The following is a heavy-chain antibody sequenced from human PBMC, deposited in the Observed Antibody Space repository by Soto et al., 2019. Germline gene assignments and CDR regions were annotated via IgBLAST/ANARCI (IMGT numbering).Heavy chain of an antibody. D-gene: IGHD6-13*01. CDR3: ARNLPGIAAAEEIHNWFDP. V-gene: IGHV4-39*01. Sequence: QLQLQESGPGLVKPSETLSLTCTVSGGSISSSSYYWGWIRQPPGKGLEWIGRIYYSGSTYYNPSLKSRGTISVDTSKNQFSLKQRSVTAADTAEYYCARNLPGIAAAEEIHNWFDPWGQGTLVTVSS. J-gene: IGHJ5*02. CDR1: GGSISSSSYY. CDR2: IYYSGST.